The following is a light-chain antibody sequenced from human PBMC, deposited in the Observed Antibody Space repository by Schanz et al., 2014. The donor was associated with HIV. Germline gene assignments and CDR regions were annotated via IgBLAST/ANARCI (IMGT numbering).Light chain of an antibody. CDR3: SSYTSSSTVV. J-gene: IGLJ2*01. V-gene: IGLV2-14*03. Sequence: QSALTQPPSASGSPGQSVTVSCTGTSSDIGGYDLVSWYQQHPGKAPKLMIYDVSNRPSGVSNRFSGSKSGNTASLTISGLQAEDEADYYCSSYTSSSTVVFGGGTKLTVL. CDR2: DVS. CDR1: SSDIGGYDL.